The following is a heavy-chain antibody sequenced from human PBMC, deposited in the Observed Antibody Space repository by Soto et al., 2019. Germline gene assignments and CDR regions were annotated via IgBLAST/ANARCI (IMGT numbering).Heavy chain of an antibody. J-gene: IGHJ4*02. CDR2: IYYSGST. CDR1: GGSISSYY. Sequence: SETLSLTCTVSGGSISSYYWSWIRQPPGKGLEWIGYIYYSGSTNYNPSLKSRVTISVDTSKNQFSLKLSSVTATDTAVYYCARHRASKTTVTTEDFDYWGQGTLVTVSS. V-gene: IGHV4-59*08. D-gene: IGHD4-17*01. CDR3: ARHRASKTTVTTEDFDY.